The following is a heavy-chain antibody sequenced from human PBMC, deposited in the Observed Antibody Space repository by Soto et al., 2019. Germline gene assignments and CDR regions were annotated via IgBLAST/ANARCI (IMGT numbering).Heavy chain of an antibody. D-gene: IGHD4-17*01. J-gene: IGHJ4*02. V-gene: IGHV3-21*01. CDR3: ARSTTVITPVDY. Sequence: GGSLRLSCAASGFTFSSYSMSWVRQAPGKALEWISSISDSSGYIYYADSVKGRFTISRDNAKNSLYLQMKSLRAEDTAVYYCARSTTVITPVDYWGQGTLVTVSS. CDR2: ISDSSGYI. CDR1: GFTFSSYS.